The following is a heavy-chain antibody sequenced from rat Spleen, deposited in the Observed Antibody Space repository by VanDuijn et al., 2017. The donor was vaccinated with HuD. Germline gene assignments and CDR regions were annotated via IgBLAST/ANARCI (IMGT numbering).Heavy chain of an antibody. CDR2: INSAGST. Sequence: EMHLQESGPGLVKPSQSLSLTCSVTAYSITSSYRWNWIRKFPGNKLEWMGYINSAGSTNYNPSLKSRISITRDTSKNQFFLQVNSVTTEDTATYYCAKTTVTYYYVMDAWGQGALVTVSS. J-gene: IGHJ4*01. CDR3: AKTTVTYYYVMDA. V-gene: IGHV3-3*01. D-gene: IGHD1-11*01. CDR1: AYSITSSYR.